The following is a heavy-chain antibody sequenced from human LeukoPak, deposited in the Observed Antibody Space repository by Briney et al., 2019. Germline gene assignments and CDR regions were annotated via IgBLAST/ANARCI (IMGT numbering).Heavy chain of an antibody. CDR3: ARQRALYYYDSSGYYDY. CDR1: GYTFTSYG. Sequence: ASVKVSCKASGYTFTSYGISWVRQAPGQGLEWRGWISAYNGKTYYAQKLRGRVTMTTDTSTSTAYMELRSLRSDDTAVYSCARQRALYYYDSSGYYDYWGQGTLVTVPS. CDR2: ISAYNGKT. J-gene: IGHJ4*02. D-gene: IGHD3-22*01. V-gene: IGHV1-18*01.